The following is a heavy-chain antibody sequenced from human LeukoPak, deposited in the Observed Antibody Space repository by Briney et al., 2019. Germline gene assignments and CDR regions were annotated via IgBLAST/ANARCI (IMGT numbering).Heavy chain of an antibody. Sequence: PSETLSLTCAVYGESFSGYYWSWIRQPPGKGLEWIGEINHSGSTNYNPSLKSRVTISVDTSKNQFSLKLSSVTAADTVVYYCARTSSGWYPPWFDPWGQGTLVTVSS. D-gene: IGHD6-19*01. CDR3: ARTSSGWYPPWFDP. CDR2: INHSGST. V-gene: IGHV4-34*01. CDR1: GESFSGYY. J-gene: IGHJ5*02.